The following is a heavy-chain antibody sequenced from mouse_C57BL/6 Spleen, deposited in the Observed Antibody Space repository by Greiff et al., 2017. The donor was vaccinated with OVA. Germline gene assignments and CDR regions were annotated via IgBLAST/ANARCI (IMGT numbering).Heavy chain of an antibody. CDR2: INPSSGYT. CDR3: AREEIYYVYDGEVGGFDS. J-gene: IGHJ2*01. D-gene: IGHD2-2*01. CDR1: GYTFTSYT. V-gene: IGHV1-4*01. Sequence: QVQLQQSGAELARPGASVKMSCKASGYTFTSYTMHWVKQRPGQGLEWIGYINPSSGYTKYNQKFKDKATLAAEKSSSTAYMQLSSLTSEDSAVYYCAREEIYYVYDGEVGGFDSWGQGTTLTVSS.